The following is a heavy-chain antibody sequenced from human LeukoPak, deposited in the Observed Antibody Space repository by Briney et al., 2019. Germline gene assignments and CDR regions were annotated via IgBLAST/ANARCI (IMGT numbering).Heavy chain of an antibody. CDR3: ARGIAMAVDYYYYMDV. CDR2: ISNDGGGT. Sequence: GGSLRLSCAASGFIFNNYGLVWVRQAPGKGLEWVSAISNDGGGTTYADFVKGRFSVSRDNSKNTLFLQMNSLRAEDTAVYYCARGIAMAVDYYYYMDVWGKGTTVTVSS. CDR1: GFIFNNYG. D-gene: IGHD6-19*01. V-gene: IGHV3-23*01. J-gene: IGHJ6*03.